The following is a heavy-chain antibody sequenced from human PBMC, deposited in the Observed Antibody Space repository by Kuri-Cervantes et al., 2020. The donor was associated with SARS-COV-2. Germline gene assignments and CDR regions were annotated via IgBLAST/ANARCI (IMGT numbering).Heavy chain of an antibody. CDR3: ARDRGPGQLLYSAFRWFDP. D-gene: IGHD2-2*02. CDR2: INPNSGGT. Sequence: ASVKVSCKASGYTFTGYYMHWVRQAPGQGLEWMGWINPNSGGTNYAQKFQGRVTMTRDTSISTAYMELSRLRSDDTAVYYCARDRGPGQLLYSAFRWFDPWGQGTLVTVSS. V-gene: IGHV1-2*02. CDR1: GYTFTGYY. J-gene: IGHJ5*02.